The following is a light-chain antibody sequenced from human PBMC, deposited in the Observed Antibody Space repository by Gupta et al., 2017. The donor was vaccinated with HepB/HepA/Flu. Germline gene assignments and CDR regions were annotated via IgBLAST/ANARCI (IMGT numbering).Light chain of an antibody. CDR2: RAS. CDR3: QQNFSPFT. J-gene: IGKJ3*01. CDR1: QNIGTF. V-gene: IGKV1-39*01. Sequence: DIQMTQSPSSLSASVGDKVTITCRASQNIGTFLNWYQQKPGKAPNLLVYRASSLQSGIPFRFSGSGSETDFTFTSSRRQPEDFATYYWQQNFSPFTFGHGTKVDIK.